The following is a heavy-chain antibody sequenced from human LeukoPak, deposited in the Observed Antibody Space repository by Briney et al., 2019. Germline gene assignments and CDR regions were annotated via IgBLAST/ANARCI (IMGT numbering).Heavy chain of an antibody. CDR2: INHSGST. CDR1: GGSISSYY. CDR3: ARGKALSSSYYYYGMDV. J-gene: IGHJ6*02. V-gene: IGHV4-34*01. D-gene: IGHD3-16*02. Sequence: PSETLSLTCTVSGGSISSYYWSWIRQPPGKGLEWIGEINHSGSTNYNPSLKSRVTISVDTSKNQFSLKLSSVTAADTAVYYCARGKALSSSYYYYGMDVWGQGTTVTVSS.